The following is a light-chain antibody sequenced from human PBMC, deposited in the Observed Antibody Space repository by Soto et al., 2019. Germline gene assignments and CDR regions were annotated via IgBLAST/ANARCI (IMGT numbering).Light chain of an antibody. V-gene: IGKV3-20*01. J-gene: IGKJ2*01. CDR2: GAS. CDR3: QQYSTAPYT. Sequence: EIVLTQSPARVSLSPGQRATLSCRASQSVSSSSLAWYQQKPGQAPRLLIYGASSRATGIPDRFSGSGSGTDFSLTISRLEPEDFAVYSCQQYSTAPYTFGQGTRLEIK. CDR1: QSVSSSS.